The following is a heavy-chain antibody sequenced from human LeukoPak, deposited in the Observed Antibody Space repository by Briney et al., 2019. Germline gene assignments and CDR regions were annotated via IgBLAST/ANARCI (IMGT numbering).Heavy chain of an antibody. Sequence: GGSLRLSCAASGFTFSSYGMHWVRQAPGKGLEWVAVISYDGSNKYYADSVKGRFTISRDNSKSTLNLHMNSLRAEDTAMYYCAKPATSQRAVDHWGQGTPVTVSS. CDR2: ISYDGSNK. D-gene: IGHD2-2*01. V-gene: IGHV3-30*18. CDR1: GFTFSSYG. J-gene: IGHJ4*02. CDR3: AKPATSQRAVDH.